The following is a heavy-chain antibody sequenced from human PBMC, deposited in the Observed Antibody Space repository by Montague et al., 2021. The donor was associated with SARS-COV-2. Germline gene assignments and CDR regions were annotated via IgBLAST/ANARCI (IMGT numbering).Heavy chain of an antibody. CDR2: INHSGST. CDR1: GGSFRGYY. J-gene: IGHJ6*02. V-gene: IGHV4-34*01. Sequence: SESLSLTCAVYGGSFRGYYWSWIRQPPGKGLEWIGEINHSGSTNYNPSLKSRVTISVDTSKNQFSLKLSSVTAADTAVYYCARGRGTALFRRVYFGMDVWGQGTTVTVS. CDR3: ARGRGTALFRRVYFGMDV. D-gene: IGHD1-1*01.